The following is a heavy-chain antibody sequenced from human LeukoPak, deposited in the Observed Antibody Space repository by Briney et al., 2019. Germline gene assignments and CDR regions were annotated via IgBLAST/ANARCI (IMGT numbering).Heavy chain of an antibody. CDR2: IWYDGSNK. CDR3: VREGGCSSTSCYTDFDY. Sequence: GSLRLSCAASGFTFSSYCMHWVRQAPGKGLEWVAVIWYDGSNKYYADSVKGRFTISRDNSKNTLYLQMNSLRAEDTAVYYCVREGGCSSTSCYTDFDYWGQGTLVTVSS. CDR1: GFTFSSYC. D-gene: IGHD2-2*02. J-gene: IGHJ4*02. V-gene: IGHV3-33*01.